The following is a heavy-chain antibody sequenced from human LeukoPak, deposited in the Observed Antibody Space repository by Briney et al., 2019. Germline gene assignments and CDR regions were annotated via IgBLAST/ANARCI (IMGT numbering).Heavy chain of an antibody. V-gene: IGHV3-9*01. CDR2: ISWNSGSI. D-gene: IGHD1-1*01. J-gene: IGHJ4*02. CDR3: ASEGTTGTTWGPDY. Sequence: PGGSLRLSCAASGFTFDDYAMHWVRQAPGKGLEWVSGISWNSGSIGYADSVKGRFTISRDNAKNSLYLQMNSLRAEDTAVYYCASEGTTGTTWGPDYWGQGTLVTVSS. CDR1: GFTFDDYA.